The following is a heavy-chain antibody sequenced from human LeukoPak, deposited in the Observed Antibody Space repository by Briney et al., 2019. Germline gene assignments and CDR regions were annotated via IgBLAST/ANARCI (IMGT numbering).Heavy chain of an antibody. V-gene: IGHV7-4-1*02. CDR3: GRVVAGTNYFDY. J-gene: IGHJ4*02. D-gene: IGHD1/OR15-1a*01. CDR2: INTNTGNP. CDR1: GYTFTTCA. Sequence: ASVKVSCKASGYTFTTCAMSWMRQARGQGPEWMGWINTNTGNPTYAQGLTGRFVFSLDTSVKTAYLQISSLEAEDSAVYYCGRVVAGTNYFDYWGQGTLVTVSS.